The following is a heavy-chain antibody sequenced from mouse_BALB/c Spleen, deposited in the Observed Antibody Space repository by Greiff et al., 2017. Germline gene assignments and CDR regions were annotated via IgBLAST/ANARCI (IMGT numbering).Heavy chain of an antibody. CDR3: ARFSDYYGDYFDY. V-gene: IGHV3-8*02. D-gene: IGHD1-1*01. J-gene: IGHJ2*01. CDR2: ISYSGST. Sequence: EVHLVESGPSLVKPSQTLSLTCSVTGDSITSGYWNWIRKFPGNKLEYMGYISYSGSTYYNPSLKSRISITRDTSKNQYYLQLNSVTTEDTATYYCARFSDYYGDYFDYWGQGTTLTVSS. CDR1: GDSITSGY.